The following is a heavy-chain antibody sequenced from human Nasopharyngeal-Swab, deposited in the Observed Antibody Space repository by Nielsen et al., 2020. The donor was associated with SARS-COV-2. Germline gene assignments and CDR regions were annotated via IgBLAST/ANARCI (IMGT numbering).Heavy chain of an antibody. D-gene: IGHD2-2*01. V-gene: IGHV3-23*01. J-gene: IGHJ4*02. Sequence: GGSLRLSCAASGFTFSSYAMSWVRQAPGKGLEWVSAISGSGGSTYYADSVKGRFTISRDNSKNPLYLQMNSLRAEDTAVYYCAKDAGRSIVVVPAASSYWGQGTLVTVSS. CDR3: AKDAGRSIVVVPAASSY. CDR1: GFTFSSYA. CDR2: ISGSGGST.